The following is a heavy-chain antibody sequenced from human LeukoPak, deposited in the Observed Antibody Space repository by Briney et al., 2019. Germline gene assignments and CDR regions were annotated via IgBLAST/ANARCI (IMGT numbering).Heavy chain of an antibody. CDR1: GYTFTSYG. V-gene: IGHV1-18*01. D-gene: IGHD6-19*01. J-gene: IGHJ6*03. Sequence: ASVKVSCKASGYTFTSYGISWVRQASGQGLEWMGWISAYNGNTNYAQKLQGRVTMTTDTSTSTAYMELRSLRSDDTAVYYCARVIESSGWSYYYYYMDVWGKGTTVTISS. CDR3: ARVIESSGWSYYYYYMDV. CDR2: ISAYNGNT.